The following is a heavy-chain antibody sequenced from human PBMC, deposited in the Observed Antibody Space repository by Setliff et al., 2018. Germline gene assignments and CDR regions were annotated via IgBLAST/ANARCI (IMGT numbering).Heavy chain of an antibody. CDR3: TTARVAPRRDALDI. V-gene: IGHV3-15*01. CDR1: GFTFSDAW. Sequence: PGESLTISCAASGFTFSDAWMTWVRQAPGKGLEWVGRIKSEPDGETTVYAAPVKGRFAISRDDSKNTLYLQINSLKAEDTAVYYCTTARVAPRRDALDIWGQGTMVTVSS. D-gene: IGHD6-6*01. J-gene: IGHJ3*02. CDR2: IKSEPDGETT.